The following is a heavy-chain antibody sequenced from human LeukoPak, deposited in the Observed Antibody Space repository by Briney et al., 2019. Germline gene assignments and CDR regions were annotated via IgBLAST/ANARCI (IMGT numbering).Heavy chain of an antibody. CDR3: TRESGPYCPFGY. Sequence: ASGTLSLTCGVSGGSITSTNWWSWVRQPPGQGLEWIGEISLTGRTNYNPSLIGRVIMSLDESRNQLPLTLTSVTAADTAMYYCTRESGPYCPFGYWGQGTLVVVPS. J-gene: IGHJ4*02. CDR1: GGSITSTNW. V-gene: IGHV4-4*02. CDR2: ISLTGRT. D-gene: IGHD1-26*01.